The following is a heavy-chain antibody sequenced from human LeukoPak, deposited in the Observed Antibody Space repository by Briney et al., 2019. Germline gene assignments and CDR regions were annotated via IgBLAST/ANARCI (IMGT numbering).Heavy chain of an antibody. J-gene: IGHJ4*02. Sequence: GGSLRLSCAASGFTFDDYGMSWVRQAPGKGLEWVSGINWNGGSTGYADSVKGRFTISRDNAKNTLYLQMNSLRAEDTAAFYCGRGRPRGYSGYVIDYWGQGTPITVSS. CDR3: GRGRPRGYSGYVIDY. V-gene: IGHV3-20*04. CDR1: GFTFDDYG. D-gene: IGHD5-12*01. CDR2: INWNGGST.